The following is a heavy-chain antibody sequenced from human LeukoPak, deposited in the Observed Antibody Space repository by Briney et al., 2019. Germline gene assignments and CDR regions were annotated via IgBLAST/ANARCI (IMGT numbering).Heavy chain of an antibody. Sequence: SETLSLTCAVYGGSFSGYYWSWIRQPPGRGLEWIGEINHSGSTNYNPSLKSRVTISVDTSKNQFSLKLSSVTAADTAVYYCARYSGNDSTFDYWGQGTLVTVSS. D-gene: IGHD5-12*01. CDR3: ARYSGNDSTFDY. CDR1: GGSFSGYY. J-gene: IGHJ4*02. V-gene: IGHV4-34*01. CDR2: INHSGST.